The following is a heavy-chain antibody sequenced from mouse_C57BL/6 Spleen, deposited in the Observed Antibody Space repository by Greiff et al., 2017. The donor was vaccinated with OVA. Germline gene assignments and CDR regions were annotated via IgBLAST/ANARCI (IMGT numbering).Heavy chain of an antibody. CDR2: IWRGGST. CDR3: AKNERDYPYAMDY. Sequence: QVQLQQSGPGLVQPSQSLSITCTVSGFSLTSYGVHWVRQSPGKGLEWLGVIWRGGSTDYNAAFMSRLSITQDNSKSQVFFKMNRLQADDTAIYYCAKNERDYPYAMDYWGQGTSVTVSS. CDR1: GFSLTSYG. D-gene: IGHD2-4*01. V-gene: IGHV2-5*01. J-gene: IGHJ4*01.